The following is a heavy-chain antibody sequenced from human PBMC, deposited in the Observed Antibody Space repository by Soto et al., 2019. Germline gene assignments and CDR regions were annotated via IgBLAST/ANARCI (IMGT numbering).Heavy chain of an antibody. J-gene: IGHJ5*02. CDR3: ERLVARDSRHTWFAP. CDR2: INPGRGST. Sequence: ASVKVSCKASGYTFTNYHIHWVRQAPGQGLEWMGIINPGRGSTTYAHKFQGRVTMTRDTSTSTAYMELRSLRSDDTAVYYCERLVARDSRHTWFAPWGQGTLFTGTS. CDR1: GYTFTNYH. V-gene: IGHV1-46*01. D-gene: IGHD2-21*02.